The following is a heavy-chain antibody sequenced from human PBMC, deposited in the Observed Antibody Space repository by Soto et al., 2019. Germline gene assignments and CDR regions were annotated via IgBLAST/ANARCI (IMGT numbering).Heavy chain of an antibody. J-gene: IGHJ4*02. Sequence: GSVKVSCKVSGYTLTELSMHWVRQAPGKGLEWMGGFDPEDGETIYAQKFQGRVTMTEDTSTDTAYMELSSLRSEDTAVYYCALRGYDSSGYDVDYWGQGTLVTVSS. CDR1: GYTLTELS. V-gene: IGHV1-24*01. CDR2: FDPEDGET. D-gene: IGHD3-22*01. CDR3: ALRGYDSSGYDVDY.